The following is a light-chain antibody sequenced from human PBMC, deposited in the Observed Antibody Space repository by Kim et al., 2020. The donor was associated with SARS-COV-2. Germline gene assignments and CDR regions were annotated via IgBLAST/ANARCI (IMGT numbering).Light chain of an antibody. V-gene: IGKV1-17*01. CDR2: GAS. CDR3: LHYNAYPYT. Sequence: SASVGDRVTITGRASQDIGNDLGWYQQKPGKAPNRLIYGASSLQSGVPSRFSGSGSGTEFTLTISSLQPEDFATYYCLHYNAYPYTFGQGTKLEI. J-gene: IGKJ2*01. CDR1: QDIGND.